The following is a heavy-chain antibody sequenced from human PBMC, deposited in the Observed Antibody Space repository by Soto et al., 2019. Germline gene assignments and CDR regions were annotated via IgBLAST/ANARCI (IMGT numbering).Heavy chain of an antibody. D-gene: IGHD6-13*01. CDR2: INPSGDST. V-gene: IGHV3-23*01. J-gene: IGHJ4*02. CDR3: AKVDVSTAGSFDY. Sequence: LRLSCVASGFTFSRHGLSWVRQAPGKGLEWVSTINPSGDSTFYADSVKGRFTISRDNSKNTVYLQMNSLSVGDTAVYLCAKVDVSTAGSFDYWGQGALVTVSS. CDR1: GFTFSRHG.